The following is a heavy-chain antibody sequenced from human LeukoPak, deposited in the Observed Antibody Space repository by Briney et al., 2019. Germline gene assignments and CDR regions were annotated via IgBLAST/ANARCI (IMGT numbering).Heavy chain of an antibody. CDR3: ARSRRSWSTFDY. V-gene: IGHV4-61*02. Sequence: PSQTLSLTCTVSGDSITSGSYYWSWIRQPAGKGLEWIGRIFISGGTNYNPSLRSRVTMSLNTSKNQFSLKLTSVTATDTAVYYCARSRRSWSTFDYWGQGTLVTVSS. CDR1: GDSITSGSYY. CDR2: IFISGGT. J-gene: IGHJ4*02. D-gene: IGHD6-13*01.